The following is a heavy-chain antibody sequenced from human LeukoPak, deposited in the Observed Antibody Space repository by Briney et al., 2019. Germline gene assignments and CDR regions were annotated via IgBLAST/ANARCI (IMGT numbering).Heavy chain of an antibody. D-gene: IGHD3-3*01. CDR3: ARAALTYYDFWSGYGKDYYGMDV. CDR2: ISSSSSYI. J-gene: IGHJ6*02. CDR1: GFTFSSYS. V-gene: IGHV3-21*01. Sequence: PGGSLRLSCAASGFTFSSYSMNWVRQAPGKGLEWVSSISSSSSYIYYADSVKGRFTTSRDNAKNSLYLQTNSLRAEDTAVYYCARAALTYYDFWSGYGKDYYGMDVWGQGTTVTVSS.